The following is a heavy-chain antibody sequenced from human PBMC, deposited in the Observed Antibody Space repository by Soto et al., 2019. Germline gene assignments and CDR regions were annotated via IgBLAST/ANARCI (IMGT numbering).Heavy chain of an antibody. CDR1: GYTFTSYG. D-gene: IGHD2-21*02. CDR2: ISAYNGNT. CDR3: ASLTYRGGDWS. J-gene: IGHJ4*02. Sequence: ASVKVSCKASGYTFTSYGISWVRQAPGQGLEWMGWISAYNGNTNYAQKLQGRVTMTTDTSTSTAYMELRSLRSDDTALYYCASLTYRGGDWSWGQGTLVSVSS. V-gene: IGHV1-18*01.